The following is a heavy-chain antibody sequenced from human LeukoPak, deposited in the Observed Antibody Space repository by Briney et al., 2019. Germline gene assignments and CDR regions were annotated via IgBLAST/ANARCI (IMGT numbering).Heavy chain of an antibody. CDR1: GGSISSYY. J-gene: IGHJ4*02. CDR2: IYTSGST. Sequence: SETLSLTCTVSGGSISSYYWSWIRQPPGKGLEWIGYIYTSGSTNYNPSLKSRVTISVDTSKNQFSLKLTSVTAADTAVYFCSRGAPKQGGADSWGQGTLVIVSS. CDR3: SRGAPKQGGADS. V-gene: IGHV4-4*09. D-gene: IGHD1-26*01.